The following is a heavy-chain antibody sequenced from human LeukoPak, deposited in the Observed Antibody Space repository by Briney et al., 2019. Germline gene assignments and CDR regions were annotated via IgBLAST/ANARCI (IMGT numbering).Heavy chain of an antibody. CDR2: ISAYNGNT. D-gene: IGHD3-22*01. CDR1: GYTFTSYG. CDR3: ARDSGYYDSSGLPNYFDY. J-gene: IGHJ4*02. V-gene: IGHV1-18*01. Sequence: ASVNVSCKSSGYTFTSYGISWVRQAPGQGLEWMGWISAYNGNTNYAQKLQGRVTMTTDASTSTAYMELRSLRSDDTAVYYCARDSGYYDSSGLPNYFDYWGQGTLVTVSS.